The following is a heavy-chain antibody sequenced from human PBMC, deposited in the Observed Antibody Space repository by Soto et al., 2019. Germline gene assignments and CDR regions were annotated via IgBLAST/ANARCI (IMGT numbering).Heavy chain of an antibody. Sequence: QVQLVESGGGVVQPGRSLRLSCASSGFTFSSYAMHWVRQAPGKGLEWVAVISNDGTYKFYADSVKGRFSISRDNSKNTLYLQMNSLRPEDTAVYFCARDRSMVGGYYLDYWGQGNLVTVSS. J-gene: IGHJ4*02. V-gene: IGHV3-30-3*01. CDR1: GFTFSSYA. CDR2: ISNDGTYK. CDR3: ARDRSMVGGYYLDY. D-gene: IGHD3-10*01.